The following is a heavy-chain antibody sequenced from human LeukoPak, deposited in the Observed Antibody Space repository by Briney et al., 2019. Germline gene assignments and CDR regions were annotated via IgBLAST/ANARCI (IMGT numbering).Heavy chain of an antibody. Sequence: PGGSLRLSCAASGFTFSGYRMSWVRPAPGKGREWVASIKGDGSEKYYMDSLKGRLTISRDNAKNSMSLQMNSLRAEDTAVYYCARDLSQWLESADAFDIWGQGTMVTVSS. CDR2: IKGDGSEK. V-gene: IGHV3-7*01. J-gene: IGHJ3*02. CDR1: GFTFSGYR. CDR3: ARDLSQWLESADAFDI. D-gene: IGHD6-19*01.